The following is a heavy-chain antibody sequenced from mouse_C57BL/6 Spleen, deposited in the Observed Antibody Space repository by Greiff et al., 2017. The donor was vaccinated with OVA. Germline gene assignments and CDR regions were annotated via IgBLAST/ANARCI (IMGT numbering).Heavy chain of an antibody. V-gene: IGHV1-50*01. D-gene: IGHD1-1*01. J-gene: IGHJ2*01. CDR2: IDPSDSYT. CDR1: GYTFTSYW. Sequence: QVQLQQPGAELVRPGSSVKLSCKASGYTFTSYWMHWVKQRPGQGLEWIGEIDPSDSYTNYNQKFKGKATLTVDTSSSTAYMQLSSLTSEDSAVYYCASRGDYGSSYEDYWGQGTTLTVSS. CDR3: ASRGDYGSSYEDY.